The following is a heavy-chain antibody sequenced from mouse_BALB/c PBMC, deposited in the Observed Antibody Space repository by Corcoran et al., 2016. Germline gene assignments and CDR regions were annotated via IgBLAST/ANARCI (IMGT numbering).Heavy chain of an antibody. CDR1: GYSFTGYY. CDR3: AREGNYFDY. Sequence: EVQLQQSGPELVKPGASVKISCKASGYSFTGYYMHWVKQSHVKSLEWIGRINPYNGATSYNQKFKGKATLTVDKSSSTAYMELRSLTSEDSAVYYCAREGNYFDYWGQGTTLTVSS. CDR2: INPYNGAT. J-gene: IGHJ2*01. V-gene: IGHV1-22*01.